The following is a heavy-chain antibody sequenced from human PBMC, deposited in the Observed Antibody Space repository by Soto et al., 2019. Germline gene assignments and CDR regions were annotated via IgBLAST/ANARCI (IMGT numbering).Heavy chain of an antibody. CDR2: ISPHNGNT. CDR3: ARDTGNSVPY. J-gene: IGHJ4*02. Sequence: HVQLVQSGGELKKPGASVKVSCNASGCTFNRYVITWVRQAPGQGLEWMGWISPHNGNTNYAEKFQGRVTMTADAITKTAYIELNHRTRDDTAVYYFARDTGNSVPYWGKGTPVTVPP. CDR1: GCTFNRYV. D-gene: IGHD1-1*01. V-gene: IGHV1-18*01.